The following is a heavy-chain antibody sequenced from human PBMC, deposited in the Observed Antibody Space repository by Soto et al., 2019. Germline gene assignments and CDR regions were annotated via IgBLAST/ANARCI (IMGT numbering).Heavy chain of an antibody. Sequence: ASVKVSCKASGYTFTSYAMDWVRQAPGQRLEWMGWINAGNGNTKYSQKFQGRVTITRDTSASTAYMELSSLRSEDTAVYYCARVLPGYSSSWLKSRYNWFDPWGQGTLVTVSS. V-gene: IGHV1-3*01. D-gene: IGHD6-13*01. J-gene: IGHJ5*02. CDR1: GYTFTSYA. CDR3: ARVLPGYSSSWLKSRYNWFDP. CDR2: INAGNGNT.